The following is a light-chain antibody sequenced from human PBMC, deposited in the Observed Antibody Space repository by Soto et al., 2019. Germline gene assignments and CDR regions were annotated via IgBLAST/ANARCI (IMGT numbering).Light chain of an antibody. CDR2: EVS. J-gene: IGLJ2*01. CDR1: SSDVGGYDF. CDR3: SLYTSSSTVA. Sequence: QSALTQPPSASGSPGQSVTISCTGTSSDVGGYDFVSWYQQHPGKAPKILIYEVSKRASGVPDRFSGSKSGNTASLTVSGLQPDDEADYYCSLYTSSSTVAFGGGTKVTVL. V-gene: IGLV2-8*01.